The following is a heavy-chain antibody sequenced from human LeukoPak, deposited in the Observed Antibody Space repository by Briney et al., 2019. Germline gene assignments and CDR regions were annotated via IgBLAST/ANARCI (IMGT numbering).Heavy chain of an antibody. CDR1: GFTFSSYE. CDR2: ISSSGSTI. D-gene: IGHD6-25*01. Sequence: PGGSLRLSCAASGFTFSSYEINWVRQAPGKGLEWVSFISSSGSTIYYADSVKGRFTISRDNAKNSLYLQMNSLRAEDTAVYYCARASRGSGAFDIWGQGTMVTVSS. CDR3: ARASRGSGAFDI. J-gene: IGHJ3*02. V-gene: IGHV3-48*03.